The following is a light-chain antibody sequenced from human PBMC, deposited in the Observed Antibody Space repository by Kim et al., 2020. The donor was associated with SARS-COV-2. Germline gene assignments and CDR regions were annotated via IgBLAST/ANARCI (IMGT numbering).Light chain of an antibody. J-gene: IGKJ1*01. CDR1: QSVSSSY. Sequence: LSPGEIATLSCRASQSVSSSYLAWYQQKPGQAPRLLIYGASSRATGIPDRFSGSGSGTDFTLTISRLEPEDFAVYYCQQYGSSPRTFGQGTKVDIK. CDR2: GAS. CDR3: QQYGSSPRT. V-gene: IGKV3-20*01.